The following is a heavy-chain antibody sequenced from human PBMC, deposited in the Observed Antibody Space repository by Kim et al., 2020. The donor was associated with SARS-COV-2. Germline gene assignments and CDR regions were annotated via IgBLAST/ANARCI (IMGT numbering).Heavy chain of an antibody. CDR2: VYYSGSA. D-gene: IGHD1-26*01. Sequence: SETLSLTCTVSGGSISSNSYYWGWIRQPPGKGLEWIASVYYSGSAYYNPSLKSRVTISVDTSKNQFSLKLSSVTAADTAFYYCARHGGSYYSDFDYWGQGTLLTVSS. V-gene: IGHV4-39*01. CDR1: GGSISSNSYY. CDR3: ARHGGSYYSDFDY. J-gene: IGHJ4*02.